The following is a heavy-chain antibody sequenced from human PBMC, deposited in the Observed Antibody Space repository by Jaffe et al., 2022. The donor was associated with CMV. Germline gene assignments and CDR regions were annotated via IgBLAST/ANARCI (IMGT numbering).Heavy chain of an antibody. CDR1: GFSLSNARMG. Sequence: QVTLKESGPVLVKPTETLTLTCTVSGFSLSNARMGVSWIRQPPGKALEWLAHIFSNDEKSYSTSLKSRLTISKDTSKSQVVLTMTNMDPVDTATYYCARVIPNYDFWSGIVKDYYYMDVWGKGTTVTVSS. J-gene: IGHJ6*03. V-gene: IGHV2-26*01. D-gene: IGHD3-3*01. CDR2: IFSNDEK. CDR3: ARVIPNYDFWSGIVKDYYYMDV.